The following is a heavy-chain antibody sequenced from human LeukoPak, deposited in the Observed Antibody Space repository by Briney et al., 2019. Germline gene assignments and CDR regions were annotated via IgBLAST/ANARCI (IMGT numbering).Heavy chain of an antibody. J-gene: IGHJ4*02. CDR2: INPSGGST. Sequence: ASVKVSCKASGYTFTSYYMHWVRQAPGQGLEWMGIINPSGGSTSYAQKFQGRVTMTRDTSTSTVYMELSSLRSEDTAVYYCARGRGSYSSGWYAPPTDYWGQGTLVTVSS. CDR1: GYTFTSYY. CDR3: ARGRGSYSSGWYAPPTDY. D-gene: IGHD6-19*01. V-gene: IGHV1-46*01.